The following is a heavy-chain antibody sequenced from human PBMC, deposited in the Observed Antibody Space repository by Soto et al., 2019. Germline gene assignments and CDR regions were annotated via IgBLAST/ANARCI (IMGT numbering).Heavy chain of an antibody. Sequence: QVQLVESGGGLVQPSGSLRIACVASGFTFSDYSMSWVRQAPGKGLEWVSYISSSGNTIYYADSVKGRFTISRDNAKNSVYLQMNSLRAEDTALYFCAKMSSENYYDPVFSWGQGTLVTVSS. V-gene: IGHV3-11*01. CDR1: GFTFSDYS. CDR2: ISSSGNTI. J-gene: IGHJ4*02. D-gene: IGHD3-22*01. CDR3: AKMSSENYYDPVFS.